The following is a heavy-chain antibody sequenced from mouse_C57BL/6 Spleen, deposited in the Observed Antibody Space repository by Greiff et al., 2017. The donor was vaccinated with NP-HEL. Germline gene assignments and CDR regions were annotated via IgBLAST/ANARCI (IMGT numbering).Heavy chain of an antibody. D-gene: IGHD2-3*01. J-gene: IGHJ4*01. Sequence: QVQLKASGAELARPGASVKLSCKASGYTFTSYGISWVKQRTGQGLEWIGEIYPRSGNTYYNEKFKGKATLTADKSSSTAYMELRSLTSEDSAVYFCARGRDGYYDYAMDYWGQGTSVTVSS. V-gene: IGHV1-81*01. CDR3: ARGRDGYYDYAMDY. CDR2: IYPRSGNT. CDR1: GYTFTSYG.